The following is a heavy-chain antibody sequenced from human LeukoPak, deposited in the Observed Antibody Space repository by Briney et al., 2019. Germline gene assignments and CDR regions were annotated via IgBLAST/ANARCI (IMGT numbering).Heavy chain of an antibody. CDR1: GGSISSGGYS. J-gene: IGHJ4*02. CDR3: ARIEVSYGYFDY. CDR2: IYHSGST. Sequence: PSETLSLTCAVSGGSISSGGYSWSWIRQPPGKGLEWIGYIYHSGSTYYNPSLKSRVTISVDRSKNQFSLKLSSVTAADTAVYYCARIEVSYGYFDYWGQGTLVTVSS. V-gene: IGHV4-30-2*01. D-gene: IGHD4-17*01.